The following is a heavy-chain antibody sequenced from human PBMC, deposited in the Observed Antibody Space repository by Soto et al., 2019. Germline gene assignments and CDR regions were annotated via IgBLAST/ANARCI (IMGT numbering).Heavy chain of an antibody. V-gene: IGHV3-23*01. CDR2: MSGSGGST. CDR3: VKDLGYSLFAMGGGMDV. Sequence: EVQLLESGGGFVQPGGSMRLSCVASGFTFNNYAMNWVRQAPGKGPEWVSVMSGSGGSTFYADSVRGRFTTSRATSKHTVYLQMDRLRVEDTAIYYCVKDLGYSLFAMGGGMDVWGQGTTVTVSS. J-gene: IGHJ6*02. CDR1: GFTFNNYA. D-gene: IGHD3-3*02.